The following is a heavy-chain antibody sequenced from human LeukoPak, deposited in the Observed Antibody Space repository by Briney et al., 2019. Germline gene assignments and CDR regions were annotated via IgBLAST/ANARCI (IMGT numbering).Heavy chain of an antibody. Sequence: GGSLRLSCAASGFTFSSYAMSWVRQAPGKGLEWVSAISGSGGSTYYADSVKGRFTISRDNSKNTLYLQMNSLRAEDTAVYYCAKGAVPAATRPSITIFGVVITRRYNWFDPWGQGTLVTVSS. V-gene: IGHV3-23*01. CDR3: AKGAVPAATRPSITIFGVVITRRYNWFDP. D-gene: IGHD3-3*01. CDR2: ISGSGGST. J-gene: IGHJ5*02. CDR1: GFTFSSYA.